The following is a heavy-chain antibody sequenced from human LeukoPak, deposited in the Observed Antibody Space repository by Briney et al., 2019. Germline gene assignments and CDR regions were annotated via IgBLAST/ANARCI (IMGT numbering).Heavy chain of an antibody. J-gene: IGHJ6*03. CDR3: AKRRGLELLYYYYMDV. Sequence: GGSLRLSCAASGFTFSSYEMNWVRQAPGKGREWVSYISSSGSTIYYADSVKGRFTISRDNSKNTLYLQMNSLRAEDTAVYYCAKRRGLELLYYYYMDVWGKGTTVTVSS. V-gene: IGHV3-48*03. D-gene: IGHD1-7*01. CDR1: GFTFSSYE. CDR2: ISSSGSTI.